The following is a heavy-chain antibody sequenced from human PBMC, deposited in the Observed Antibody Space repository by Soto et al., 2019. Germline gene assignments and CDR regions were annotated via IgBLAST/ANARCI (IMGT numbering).Heavy chain of an antibody. D-gene: IGHD6-6*01. CDR1: GYSFTSYW. CDR3: ASMSIAARPDYYYYGMDV. Sequence: LGESLKISCKGSGYSFTSYWIGWVRQMPGKGLEWMGIIYPGDSDTRYSPSFQGQVTISADKSISTAYPQWSSLKASDTAMYYCASMSIAARPDYYYYGMDVRGQGTTVTVSS. V-gene: IGHV5-51*01. CDR2: IYPGDSDT. J-gene: IGHJ6*02.